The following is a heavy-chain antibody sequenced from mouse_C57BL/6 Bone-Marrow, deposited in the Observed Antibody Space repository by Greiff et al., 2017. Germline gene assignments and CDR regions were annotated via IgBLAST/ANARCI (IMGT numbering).Heavy chain of an antibody. CDR3: TNGYYVLGYFDV. CDR1: GYTFTSYW. J-gene: IGHJ1*03. D-gene: IGHD2-3*01. V-gene: IGHV1-5*01. Sequence: VQLQQSGTVLARPGASVKMSCKTSGYTFTSYWMHWVKQRPGQGLEWIGAIYPGNSDTSYNQKFKGKAKLTAVTSASTAYMELSSLTNEDSAVYYCTNGYYVLGYFDVWGTGTTVTVSS. CDR2: IYPGNSDT.